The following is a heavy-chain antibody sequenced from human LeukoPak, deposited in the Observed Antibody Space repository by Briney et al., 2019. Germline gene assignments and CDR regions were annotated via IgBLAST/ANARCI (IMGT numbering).Heavy chain of an antibody. CDR3: ARPQGDGYWFGAFDI. V-gene: IGHV1-18*01. CDR1: GYTFTSYG. D-gene: IGHD5-24*01. CDR2: ISAYNGNT. J-gene: IGHJ3*02. Sequence: GASVKVSCKASGYTFTSYGISWVRQAPGQGLEWMGWISAYNGNTNYAQKLQGRVTMTTDTSTSTAYMELRSLRSDDTAVYYCARPQGDGYWFGAFDIWGQGTMVTVSS.